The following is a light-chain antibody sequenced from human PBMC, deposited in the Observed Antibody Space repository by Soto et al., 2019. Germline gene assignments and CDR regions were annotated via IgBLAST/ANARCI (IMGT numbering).Light chain of an antibody. CDR1: SSDVGGYNY. J-gene: IGLJ1*01. CDR3: SSYTSSSTYV. V-gene: IGLV2-14*01. Sequence: QSLLTQPASVSGSPGQSITISCTGTSSDVGGYNYVSWYQQHPGKAPNLMIYEVSNRPSGVSNRFSGSNSGNTASLTISGLQAEDEADYYCSSYTSSSTYVFGTGTKVTVL. CDR2: EVS.